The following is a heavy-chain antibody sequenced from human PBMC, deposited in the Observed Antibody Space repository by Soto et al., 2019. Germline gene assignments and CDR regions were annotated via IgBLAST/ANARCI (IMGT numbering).Heavy chain of an antibody. D-gene: IGHD2-2*01. V-gene: IGHV3-21*01. J-gene: IGHJ5*02. CDR1: GFSFSNYG. CDR2: ISSSSSYI. CDR3: ATSDCTITSSYVVGFDP. Sequence: EVQLVESGGGLVKPGGSLRLSCAASGFSFSNYGMNWVRQAPGKGLEWVSSISSSSSYISYADSVKGRFTISRDKAKTSVYLPMLSLRADDTAVYYCATSDCTITSSYVVGFDPWGQGTVVSVSS.